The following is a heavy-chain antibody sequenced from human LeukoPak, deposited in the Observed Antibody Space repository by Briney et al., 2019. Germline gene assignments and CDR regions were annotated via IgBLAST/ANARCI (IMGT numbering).Heavy chain of an antibody. V-gene: IGHV3-48*04. CDR3: ARDYCSGPKCYFIDY. D-gene: IGHD2-15*01. CDR1: GFAFSNYS. Sequence: GGSLRLSCAASGFAFSNYSMNWVRQAPGKGLEWVSYITSSSTVYYAGSVKGRFTISRDNAKNSLFLQMNSLRAEDTAVYYCARDYCSGPKCYFIDYWGQGALVTVSS. J-gene: IGHJ4*02. CDR2: ITSSSTV.